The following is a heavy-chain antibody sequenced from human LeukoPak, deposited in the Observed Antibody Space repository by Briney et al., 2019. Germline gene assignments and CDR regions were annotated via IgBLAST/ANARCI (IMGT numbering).Heavy chain of an antibody. CDR1: GFTFGNYA. D-gene: IGHD3-10*01. Sequence: GGSLRLSCAASGFTFGNYAMRWVRQAPGKGLEWVAAISGISGSTTIYAGSVKGRFTVSRDNSKSTLYLQMNSLRAEDTAVYYCAKNFGSDRGVLYGMDVWGQGTTVTVAS. V-gene: IGHV3-23*01. J-gene: IGHJ6*02. CDR2: ISGISGSTT. CDR3: AKNFGSDRGVLYGMDV.